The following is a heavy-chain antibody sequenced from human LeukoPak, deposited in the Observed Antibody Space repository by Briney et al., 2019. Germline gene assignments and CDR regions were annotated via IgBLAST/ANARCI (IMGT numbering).Heavy chain of an antibody. V-gene: IGHV3-33*01. CDR2: IWYDGNNK. CDR1: GFTFSSYG. Sequence: GGSLRLSCAASGFTFSSYGMHWVRQAPGKGLEWGAVIWYDGNNKYYADSVKGRFTISRDNSKNTLYLQMNSLRAEDTAVYYCARDNAPSIAAALDYWGQGTLVTVSS. J-gene: IGHJ4*02. CDR3: ARDNAPSIAAALDY. D-gene: IGHD6-13*01.